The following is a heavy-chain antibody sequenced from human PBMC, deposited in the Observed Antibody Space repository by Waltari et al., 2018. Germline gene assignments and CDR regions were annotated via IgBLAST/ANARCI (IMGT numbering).Heavy chain of an antibody. CDR3: AREPSFYYYDSSGYYGN. D-gene: IGHD3-22*01. J-gene: IGHJ4*02. Sequence: QVQLVQSGAEVKKPGASVKVSCKASGYTFTGYYMHWVRQAPGQGLEWMGRINPNSGGTNYAQKCQGRVTMTRDTSISTAYMELSRLRSDDTAVYYCAREPSFYYYDSSGYYGNWGQGTLVTVSS. CDR1: GYTFTGYY. CDR2: INPNSGGT. V-gene: IGHV1-2*06.